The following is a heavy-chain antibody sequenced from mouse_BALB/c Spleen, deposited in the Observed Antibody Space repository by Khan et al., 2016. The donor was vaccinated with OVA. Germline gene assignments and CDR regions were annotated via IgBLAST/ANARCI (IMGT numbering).Heavy chain of an antibody. D-gene: IGHD2-2*01. CDR3: ARNYGYDGEFAY. CDR1: GFTFSSYY. Sequence: SGGGLVKLGGSLKLSCEASGFTFSSYYMSWVRQTPEKRLELVAAIKGNGGTTYYTDTVKGRFTISRDNAKNILYLQMSSLKSEDTALYYCARNYGYDGEFAYWGQGTLVTVSA. V-gene: IGHV5-6-2*01. CDR2: IKGNGGTT. J-gene: IGHJ3*01.